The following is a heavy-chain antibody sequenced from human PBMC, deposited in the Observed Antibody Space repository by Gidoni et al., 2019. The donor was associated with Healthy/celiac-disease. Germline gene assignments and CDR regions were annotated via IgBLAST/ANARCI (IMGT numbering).Heavy chain of an antibody. D-gene: IGHD2-15*01. CDR1: GFTFSSYA. J-gene: IGHJ5*02. V-gene: IGHV3-23*01. Sequence: EVQLLESGGGLVQPGGSLRLSCAASGFTFSSYAMGWGRQAPGKGLEWVSAISGSGGTTYYADSVKGRFTISRDNSKNTLYLQMNSLRAEDTAVYYCAKKVGGYCSGGNCYSPTWFDPWGQGTLVTVSS. CDR2: ISGSGGTT. CDR3: AKKVGGYCSGGNCYSPTWFDP.